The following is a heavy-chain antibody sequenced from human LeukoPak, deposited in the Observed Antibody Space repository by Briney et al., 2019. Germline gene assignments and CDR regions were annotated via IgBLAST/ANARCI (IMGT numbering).Heavy chain of an antibody. J-gene: IGHJ6*03. CDR1: GGSISSYY. CDR3: ARHGYYGSGSLQYYYYYYMDV. CDR2: INHSGST. V-gene: IGHV4-34*01. D-gene: IGHD3-10*01. Sequence: PSETLSLTCTVSGGSISSYYWSWIRQPPGKGLEWIGEINHSGSTNYNPSLKSRVTISVDTSKNQFSLKLSSVTAADTAVYYCARHGYYGSGSLQYYYYYYMDVWGKGTTVTISS.